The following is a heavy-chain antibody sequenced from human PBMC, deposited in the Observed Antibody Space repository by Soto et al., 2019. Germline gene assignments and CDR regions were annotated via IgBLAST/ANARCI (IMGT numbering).Heavy chain of an antibody. CDR3: AKDRPMIVIYYGMDV. Sequence: PSETLSLTCTVSGGSISSYYWSWIRQPPGKGLEWIGYIYYSGSTNYNPSLKSRVTISVDTSKNQFSLKLSSVTAADTAVYYCAKDRPMIVIYYGMDVWGQGTTVTVSS. D-gene: IGHD3-22*01. V-gene: IGHV4-59*01. CDR1: GGSISSYY. CDR2: IYYSGST. J-gene: IGHJ6*02.